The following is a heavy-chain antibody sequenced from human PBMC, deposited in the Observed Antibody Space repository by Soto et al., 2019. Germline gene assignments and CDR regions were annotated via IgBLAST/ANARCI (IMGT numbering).Heavy chain of an antibody. CDR1: GGSISSSDW. CDR2: IYHSGSI. J-gene: IGHJ5*02. D-gene: IGHD3-16*01. V-gene: IGHV4-4*02. Sequence: QVQLQESGPGLVEPSGTLFLTCAVSGGSISSSDWWSWVRQPPGKGLEWIGEIYHSGSINYNPSLKSRGTTSVDKAKNPFSLKLSSVTAADTAVYYCASTYNWFDPWGQGTLVTVSS. CDR3: ASTYNWFDP.